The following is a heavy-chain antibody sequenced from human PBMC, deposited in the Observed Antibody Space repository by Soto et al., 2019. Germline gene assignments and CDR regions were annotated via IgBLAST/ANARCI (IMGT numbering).Heavy chain of an antibody. Sequence: QVQLQESGPGLVEPSETLSLTCTVSGASITRGGYYWAWIRQLPGKGLQWLGYMSHSGNNFYNPSLKRRLRMSVDTSENQFSLNLRSVTAADTAVYYCARNAGMTFDPWGQGTLVNVSS. CDR2: MSHSGNN. J-gene: IGHJ5*02. CDR1: GASITRGGYY. CDR3: ARNAGMTFDP. D-gene: IGHD6-13*01. V-gene: IGHV4-31*03.